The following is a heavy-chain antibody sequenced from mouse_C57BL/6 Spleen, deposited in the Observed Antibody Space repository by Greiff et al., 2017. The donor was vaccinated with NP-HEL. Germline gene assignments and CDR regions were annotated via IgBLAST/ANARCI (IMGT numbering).Heavy chain of an antibody. J-gene: IGHJ2*01. V-gene: IGHV5-6*01. D-gene: IGHD4-1*01. CDR2: ISSGGGYT. CDR1: GFTFSSYG. CDR3: ARRGLGHFDY. Sequence: EVQGVESGGDLVKPGGSLKLSCAASGFTFSSYGMSWVRQTPDKRLEWVATISSGGGYTYYPDNVKGRFTISRDNAKNTLYLQMSSLKSEDTAMYYCARRGLGHFDYWGKGTTLTVSS.